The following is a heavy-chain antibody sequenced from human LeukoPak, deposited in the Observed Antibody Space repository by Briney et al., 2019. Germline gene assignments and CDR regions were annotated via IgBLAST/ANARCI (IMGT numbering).Heavy chain of an antibody. CDR2: ITGDGSST. CDR3: AKAGQVLNNFDS. CDR1: GFTFSSFW. V-gene: IGHV3-74*01. J-gene: IGHJ4*02. Sequence: PGGSLRLSCAASGFTFSSFWMHWVRQAPGKGLEWVSRITGDGSSTVYADSVKGRFTIARDNAKNTLYLQMNSLRVEDTAVYYCAKAGQVLNNFDSWGQGTLVTVSS.